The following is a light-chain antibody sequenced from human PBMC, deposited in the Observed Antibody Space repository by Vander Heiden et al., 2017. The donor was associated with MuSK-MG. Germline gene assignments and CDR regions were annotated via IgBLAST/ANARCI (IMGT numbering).Light chain of an antibody. V-gene: IGKV3-15*01. CDR1: QSVRNK. CDR2: DAS. Sequence: EIVMTQSPATLSVSPGERATLSCRASQSVRNKLAWYQQKPGQAPRLLIYDASTRASSIPARFSGSGYGTEFTLTISSRQSEDFAVYYCHQYNNWLALTFGGGTKVEIK. J-gene: IGKJ4*01. CDR3: HQYNNWLALT.